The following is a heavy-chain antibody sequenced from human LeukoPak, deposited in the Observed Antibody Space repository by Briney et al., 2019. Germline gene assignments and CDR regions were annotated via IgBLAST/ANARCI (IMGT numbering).Heavy chain of an antibody. D-gene: IGHD5-24*01. CDR3: ARDQGEGYKGYYYYMDV. Sequence: SVKVSCKASGGTFSSYAISWVRQAPGQGLEWMGGIIPIFGTANYAQKFQGRVTITTDESTSTAYMELSSLRSEDTAVYYCARDQGEGYKGYYYYMDVWGKGTTVTVSS. CDR1: GGTFSSYA. J-gene: IGHJ6*03. V-gene: IGHV1-69*05. CDR2: IIPIFGTA.